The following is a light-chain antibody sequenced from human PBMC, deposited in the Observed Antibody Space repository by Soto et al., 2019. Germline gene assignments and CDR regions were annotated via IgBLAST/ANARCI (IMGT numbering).Light chain of an antibody. Sequence: QSALTQPPSASGTPGQRVTISCSGSSSNIGSNYVYWYQQLPGTAPKLLIYRNNQRPSGVPDRFSGSKSGTSASLAISGLRSEDEADYYCAAWDDSLSAHVFGGGTQLTVL. J-gene: IGLJ2*01. CDR2: RNN. CDR1: SSNIGSNY. CDR3: AAWDDSLSAHV. V-gene: IGLV1-47*01.